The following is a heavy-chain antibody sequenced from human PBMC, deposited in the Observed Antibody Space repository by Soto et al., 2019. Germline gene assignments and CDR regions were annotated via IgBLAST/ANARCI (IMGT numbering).Heavy chain of an antibody. CDR1: GYTFTSYA. CDR2: INAGNGNT. CDR3: ARGREQWLHDAFES. D-gene: IGHD6-19*01. J-gene: IGHJ3*02. V-gene: IGHV1-3*01. Sequence: GASVKVSCKASGYTFTSYAMHWVRQAPGQRLEWMGWINAGNGNTKYSQKFQGRVTITRDTSASTAYMELSSLRSEDTAVYYCARGREQWLHDAFESWGQGTMVTVSS.